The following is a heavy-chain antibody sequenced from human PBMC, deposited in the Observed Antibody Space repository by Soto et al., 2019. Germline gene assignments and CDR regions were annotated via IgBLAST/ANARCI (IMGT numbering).Heavy chain of an antibody. Sequence: PSETRSLTCAVSGGTISSSHWWSWVRQPPGKGLEWIGEISHSGSNNYNPSLKSRVTISVDKSKNQFSLKLSSVTAAATAVYYCAQMTMDRGDWVDYWGQGTLVTVS. J-gene: IGHJ4*02. CDR2: ISHSGSN. CDR1: GGTISSSHW. V-gene: IGHV4-4*02. D-gene: IGHD3-10*01. CDR3: AQMTMDRGDWVDY.